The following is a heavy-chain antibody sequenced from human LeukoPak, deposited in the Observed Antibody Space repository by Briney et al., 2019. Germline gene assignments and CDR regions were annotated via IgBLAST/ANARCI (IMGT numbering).Heavy chain of an antibody. J-gene: IGHJ6*02. Sequence: ASVKVSCKASGYTFTGYYMHWVRQAPGQGLEWMGWINPNSGGTNYAQKFQGWVTMTRDTSISTAYMELSRLRSDDTAVYYCARDSFGGGSCPECYYYYGMDVWGQGTTVTVSS. D-gene: IGHD2-15*01. CDR2: INPNSGGT. V-gene: IGHV1-2*04. CDR3: ARDSFGGGSCPECYYYYGMDV. CDR1: GYTFTGYY.